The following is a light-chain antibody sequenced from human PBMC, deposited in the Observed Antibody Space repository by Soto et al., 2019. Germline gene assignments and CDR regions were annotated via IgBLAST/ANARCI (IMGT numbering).Light chain of an antibody. J-gene: IGKJ1*01. CDR3: QQYNDWPRT. V-gene: IGKV3-15*01. Sequence: DIVLTQSPVTLSASPGESATLSCRASQSVNSDLAWYQQKPGQAPTLLIYGAYIRAVGIPARFSGSGSGAEFTLTIRSLQSEDFALYFCQQYNDWPRTFGQVT. CDR2: GAY. CDR1: QSVNSD.